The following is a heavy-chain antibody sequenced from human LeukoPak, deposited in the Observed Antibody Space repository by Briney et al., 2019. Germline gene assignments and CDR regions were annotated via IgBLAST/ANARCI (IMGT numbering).Heavy chain of an antibody. V-gene: IGHV3-9*01. Sequence: GRSLRVSCAASGFSFGDYAMHWVRQGRGKGLEWVSGISWNSNSIGYADSVKGRFTISRDNAKNYLYLQMNSLRPEDTALYYCTKDSRWLQLYIRGAYFDFWGQGTLVTVSS. CDR1: GFSFGDYA. D-gene: IGHD5-24*01. CDR2: ISWNSNSI. J-gene: IGHJ4*02. CDR3: TKDSRWLQLYIRGAYFDF.